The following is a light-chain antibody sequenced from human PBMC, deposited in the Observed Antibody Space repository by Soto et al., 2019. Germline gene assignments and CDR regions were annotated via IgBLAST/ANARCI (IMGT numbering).Light chain of an antibody. V-gene: IGLV4-60*03. CDR2: LEGSGNY. CDR3: ETWDSNPRV. CDR1: SGHSSYI. J-gene: IGLJ3*02. Sequence: QSVLTQSSSASASLGSSVKLTCTLSSGHSSYIIAWHQQQPGKAPRYLMKLEGSGNYNKGSGVPDRFSGSSSGADRYLSISNLQSEDEADYYCETWDSNPRVFGGGTKLTVL.